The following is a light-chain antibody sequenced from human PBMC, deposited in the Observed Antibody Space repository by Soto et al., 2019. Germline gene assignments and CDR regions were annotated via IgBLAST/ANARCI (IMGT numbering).Light chain of an antibody. CDR3: SSFTSTNTVL. J-gene: IGLJ2*01. V-gene: IGLV2-14*01. Sequence: QSVLTQPASVSGSPGQSITISCTGTSSDVGGYNYVSWYPQHPGKAPKLMIYNVSNRPSGVFNPFSGSKSGNTASLTISGLQAEDEGHYYCSSFTSTNTVLFGGGTKLTVL. CDR2: NVS. CDR1: SSDVGGYNY.